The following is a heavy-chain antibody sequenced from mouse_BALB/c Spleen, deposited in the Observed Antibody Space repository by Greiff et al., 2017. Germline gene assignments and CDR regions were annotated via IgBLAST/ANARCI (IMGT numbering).Heavy chain of an antibody. CDR3: ARLYYYGSGYYAMDY. V-gene: IGHV2-9*02. CDR1: GFSLTSYG. Sequence: VQLQQSGPGLVAPSQSLSITCTVSGFSLTSYGVHWVRQPPGKGLEWLGVIWAGGSTNYNSALMSRLSISKDNSKSQVFLKMNSLQTDDTAMYYCARLYYYGSGYYAMDYWGQGTSVTVSS. CDR2: IWAGGST. D-gene: IGHD1-1*01. J-gene: IGHJ4*01.